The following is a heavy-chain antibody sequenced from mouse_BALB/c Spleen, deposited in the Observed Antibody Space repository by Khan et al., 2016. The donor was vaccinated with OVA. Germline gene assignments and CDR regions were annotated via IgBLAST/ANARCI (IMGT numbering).Heavy chain of an antibody. J-gene: IGHJ4*01. CDR3: ARQPYYHYNVMDY. D-gene: IGHD2-10*01. Sequence: QVQLKQSGPGLVAPSQSLSITCTISGFSLTNYGIHWVRQPPGKGLEWLVVIWSDGSTTYNSALKSRLTITKDNSTSPVFLKMNRLQTDDTAIYFCARQPYYHYNVMDYWGQGTSVTVSS. CDR2: IWSDGST. CDR1: GFSLTNYG. V-gene: IGHV2-6-1*01.